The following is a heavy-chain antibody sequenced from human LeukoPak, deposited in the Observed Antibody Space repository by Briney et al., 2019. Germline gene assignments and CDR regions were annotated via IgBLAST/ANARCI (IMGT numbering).Heavy chain of an antibody. V-gene: IGHV4-4*07. CDR3: ARSPYLRTYGYGPWELPVSYFDY. CDR2: VYTSGST. Sequence: SETLSLTCTVSGGSISSYYWSWIRQPAGKGLEWIGRVYTSGSTNYNPSLKSRVTISVDTSKNQFSLKLSSVTAADTAVYYCARSPYLRTYGYGPWELPVSYFDYWGQGTLVTVSS. D-gene: IGHD1-26*01. CDR1: GGSISSYY. J-gene: IGHJ4*02.